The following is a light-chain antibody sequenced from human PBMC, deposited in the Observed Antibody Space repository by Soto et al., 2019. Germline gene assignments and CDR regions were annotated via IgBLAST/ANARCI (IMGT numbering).Light chain of an antibody. CDR2: GAS. CDR1: QTISSNY. CDR3: QLYGSAPRA. J-gene: IGKJ1*01. V-gene: IGKV3-20*01. Sequence: EIVLTHSPGTLSLSPGERATLSCRATQTISSNYLAWYQQKPGQAPKLLIHGASTRATGIPDRFSGSGSGRDFTPTISRLEPEDFAVYYCQLYGSAPRAFGQATEVDI.